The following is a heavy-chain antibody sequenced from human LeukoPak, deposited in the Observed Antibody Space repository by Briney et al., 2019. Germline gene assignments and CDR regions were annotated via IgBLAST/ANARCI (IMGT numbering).Heavy chain of an antibody. J-gene: IGHJ3*02. CDR1: GFTLSRYW. Sequence: GGSLRLSCAASGFTLSRYWMYWVRQAPGKGLVWVSRVDSDGSGTAYADSVRGRFSISRDDAKNTLYLQVNSLRAEDTAVYYCVRGVQGGFDILGQGTMVTVS. D-gene: IGHD2-15*01. CDR3: VRGVQGGFDI. V-gene: IGHV3-74*01. CDR2: VDSDGSGT.